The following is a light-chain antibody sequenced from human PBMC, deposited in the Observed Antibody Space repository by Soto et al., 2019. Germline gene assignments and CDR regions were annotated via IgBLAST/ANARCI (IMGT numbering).Light chain of an antibody. CDR1: ESVSSSY. V-gene: IGKV3-20*01. J-gene: IGKJ1*01. Sequence: EIVLTQSPGTLSLSPGERATLSCRASESVSSSYLAWYQQKPGQAPRLLIYRASTRATGIPDRFSGSGSGTDFTLTISRLEPEDSAVYYCQQYGGSPRTFGQGTKVEIK. CDR3: QQYGGSPRT. CDR2: RAS.